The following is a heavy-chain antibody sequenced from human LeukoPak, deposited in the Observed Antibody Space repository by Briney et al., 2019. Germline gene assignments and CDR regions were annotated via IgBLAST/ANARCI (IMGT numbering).Heavy chain of an antibody. CDR2: ISTYTGRA. J-gene: IGHJ3*01. CDR1: GYRFNVYD. Sequence: ASVTVSCKTSGYRFNVYDILWVRQAPGRGLDYVGWISTYTGRANYAQKFQGRVSMITDTSTSTAYLELTNLTSSDTGLYYCARADGTNSGTNAFDVWGLGTMVTVAS. D-gene: IGHD4-23*01. CDR3: ARADGTNSGTNAFDV. V-gene: IGHV1-18*01.